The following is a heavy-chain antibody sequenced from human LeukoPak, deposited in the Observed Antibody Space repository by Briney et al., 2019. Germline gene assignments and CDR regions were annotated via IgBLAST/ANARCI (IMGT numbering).Heavy chain of an antibody. CDR2: IYPGDSDT. V-gene: IGHV5-51*01. J-gene: IGHJ3*02. CDR3: ARHPTSSVAVDDAFDI. D-gene: IGHD6-19*01. Sequence: PGESLKISCKGSGYSFTSYWIGWVRQMPGKGLEWMGIIYPGDSDTRYSPSFQGQVTISADKSISTAYLQWSSLKASDTAMYYCARHPTSSVAVDDAFDIWGQGTMVTVSS. CDR1: GYSFTSYW.